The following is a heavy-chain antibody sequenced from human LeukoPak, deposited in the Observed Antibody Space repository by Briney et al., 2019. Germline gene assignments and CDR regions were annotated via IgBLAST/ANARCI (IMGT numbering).Heavy chain of an antibody. Sequence: GGSLRLSCAESGFTVRGNYMSSVREAPGKGLGWGSIISGGGDDTYYADSVKGRFTISRDNSKNTVYLQMSSLRAEDTAVYYCAKGGVAYRSLYFDFWGQGTLVTVSS. D-gene: IGHD2-8*02. CDR2: ISGGGDDT. J-gene: IGHJ4*02. CDR1: GFTVRGNY. CDR3: AKGGVAYRSLYFDF. V-gene: IGHV3-23*01.